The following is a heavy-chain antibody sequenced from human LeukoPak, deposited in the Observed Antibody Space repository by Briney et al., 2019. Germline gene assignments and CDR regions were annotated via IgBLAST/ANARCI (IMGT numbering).Heavy chain of an antibody. CDR2: ISAYNGNT. J-gene: IGHJ4*02. V-gene: IGHV1-18*01. D-gene: IGHD3-3*01. Sequence: ASVKVSCKASGYTFTSYGISWVRQAPGQGLEWMGWISAYNGNTNYAQKLQGRVTTTTDTSTSTAYMELRSLRSDDTAVYYCARSWVTIFGVVIRALYFDYWGQGTLVTVSS. CDR3: ARSWVTIFGVVIRALYFDY. CDR1: GYTFTSYG.